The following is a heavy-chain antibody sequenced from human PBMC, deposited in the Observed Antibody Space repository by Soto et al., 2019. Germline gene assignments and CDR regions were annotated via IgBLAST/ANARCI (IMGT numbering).Heavy chain of an antibody. CDR1: GGPISSYY. J-gene: IGHJ5*02. CDR3: ARYGSGSSVWFDP. D-gene: IGHD3-10*01. V-gene: IGHV4-59*01. CDR2: IYYSGST. Sequence: SETLSLTCTVSGGPISSYYWSWIRQPPGKGLEWIGYIYYSGSTNYNPSLKSRVTISVDTSKNQFSLKLSSVTAADTAVYYCARYGSGSSVWFDPWGQGTLVTVSS.